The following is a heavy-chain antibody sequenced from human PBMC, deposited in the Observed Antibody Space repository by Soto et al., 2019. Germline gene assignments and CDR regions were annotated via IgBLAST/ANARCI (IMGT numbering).Heavy chain of an antibody. D-gene: IGHD2-2*01. J-gene: IGHJ6*02. Sequence: HVQVVESGGGVVQPGRSLRLSCAASGFTFSSYVMHWVRQAPGKGLEWVALIWYDGSNKYYADSVKGRFTISRDNSKHALNLQMNSLRVEDTAVYYCARRCIRTNCPGMDVWGRGTTVTVSS. CDR3: ARRCIRTNCPGMDV. V-gene: IGHV3-33*01. CDR1: GFTFSSYV. CDR2: IWYDGSNK.